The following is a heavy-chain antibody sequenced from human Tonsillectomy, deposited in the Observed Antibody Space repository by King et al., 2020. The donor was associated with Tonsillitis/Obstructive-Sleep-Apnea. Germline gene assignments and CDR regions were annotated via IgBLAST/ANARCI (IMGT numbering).Heavy chain of an antibody. CDR3: ARGDSSGYYRYYLYYMDV. D-gene: IGHD3-22*01. CDR2: IIPILDIA. Sequence: QLVQSGAEAKKPGSSVKVSCKASGGTFSSYGFSWVRQAPGQGLEWMGRIIPILDIANYAQRFQGRVTITADKSTSTAYMELSSLRSEDTAVYYCARGDSSGYYRYYLYYMDVWGKGTTVTVSS. J-gene: IGHJ6*03. CDR1: GGTFSSYG. V-gene: IGHV1-69*09.